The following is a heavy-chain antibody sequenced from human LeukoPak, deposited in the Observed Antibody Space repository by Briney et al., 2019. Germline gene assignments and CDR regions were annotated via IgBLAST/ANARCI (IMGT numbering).Heavy chain of an antibody. V-gene: IGHV5-51*01. CDR2: ISPGDSDT. CDR3: ATREPTASNWYFDL. Sequence: GESLKISGKGSGYSFSNYWIAWVRQMPGKGLEWMRIISPGDSDTRYSPSFQGQVTISADKSISTAYLHWSSLKASDSAMYFCATREPTASNWYFDLWGRGTLVTVSS. D-gene: IGHD5-18*01. CDR1: GYSFSNYW. J-gene: IGHJ2*01.